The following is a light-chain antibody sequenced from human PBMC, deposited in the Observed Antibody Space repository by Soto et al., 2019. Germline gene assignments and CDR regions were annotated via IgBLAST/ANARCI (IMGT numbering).Light chain of an antibody. V-gene: IGLV3-9*01. Sequence: SYELTQPVSVSVALGQTARITCGGNNIGSKNVHWYQQKPGQAPVLVIYRDSNRPSGIPERFSGSNSGNTATLTISRAQAGDEADYYCQVCDSSTVVFGGGTKLTVL. CDR3: QVCDSSTVV. CDR1: NIGSKN. CDR2: RDS. J-gene: IGLJ2*01.